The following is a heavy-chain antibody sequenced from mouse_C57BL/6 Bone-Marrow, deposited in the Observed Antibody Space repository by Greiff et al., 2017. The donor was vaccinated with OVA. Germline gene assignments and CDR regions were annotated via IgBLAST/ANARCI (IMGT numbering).Heavy chain of an antibody. Sequence: VQLQQPGAELVRPGTSVKLSCKASGYTFTSYWMHWVKQRPGQGLEWIGVIDPSDSYTNYNQKFKGKATLTVDTSSSTAYMQLSSLTSGDSAVYYCARGDCSFHWYFAVWGTGTTVTVSA. CDR2: IDPSDSYT. J-gene: IGHJ1*03. V-gene: IGHV1-59*01. CDR1: GYTFTSYW. CDR3: ARGDCSFHWYFAV. D-gene: IGHD2-12*01.